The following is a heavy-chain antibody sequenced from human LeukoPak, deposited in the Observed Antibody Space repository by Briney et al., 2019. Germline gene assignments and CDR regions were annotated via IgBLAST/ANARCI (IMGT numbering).Heavy chain of an antibody. CDR3: ARDPSAMALPRWDFDL. Sequence: SETLSLTCAIYGGPFSGYYWSWIRQPPKKGREWIGEINHSGSTSYNPSLKSRVTISGDTSKNQFSLKLSSVTAADTAVYYCARDPSAMALPRWDFDLWGRGTLVTVSS. CDR2: INHSGST. CDR1: GGPFSGYY. V-gene: IGHV4-34*01. J-gene: IGHJ2*01. D-gene: IGHD5-18*01.